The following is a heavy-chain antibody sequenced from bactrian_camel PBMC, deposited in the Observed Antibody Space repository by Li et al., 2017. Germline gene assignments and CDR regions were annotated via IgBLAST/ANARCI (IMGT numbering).Heavy chain of an antibody. J-gene: IGHJ4*01. CDR2: IDTDGST. D-gene: IGHD2*01. CDR1: GYTYNGYC. CDR3: AADLGTKRPWTWYRAHEYHY. Sequence: HVQLVESGGGSVEAGGSLTLTCVASGYTYNGYCMGWFRLAPGKEREGVAIIDTDGSTFYADSVAGRFTISHVSAKNTLYLRMSSLNAEDTALYYCAADLGTKRPWTWYRAHEYHYWGQGTQVTVS. V-gene: IGHV3S1*01.